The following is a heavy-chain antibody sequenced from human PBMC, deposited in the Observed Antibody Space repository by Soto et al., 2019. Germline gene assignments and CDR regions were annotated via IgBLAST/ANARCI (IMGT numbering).Heavy chain of an antibody. J-gene: IGHJ3*02. D-gene: IGHD3-22*01. V-gene: IGHV1-69*13. CDR2: FFPIFGTA. CDR3: ARAVYYDSSGYYYRFDAFDI. Sequence: GASVKVSCKASGGTFSSYAISWVRQAPGQGLEWMGVFFPIFGTANYAQKFQGRVTITADESTSTAYMELSSLRSEDTAVYYCARAVYYDSSGYYYRFDAFDIWGQGTMVTVSS. CDR1: GGTFSSYA.